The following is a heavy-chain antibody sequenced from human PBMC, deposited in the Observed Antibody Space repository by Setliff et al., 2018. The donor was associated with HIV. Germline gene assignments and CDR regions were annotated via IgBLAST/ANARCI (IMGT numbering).Heavy chain of an antibody. Sequence: GESLKISCAASGFTVSSNYMSWVRQAPGKGLEWVSVIYRGGYTDSADSVKGRFTISRDNSKSTLYLHMNSLRPEDTAVYYCAKENGTMDSSGYYLYSYFDPWGRGTLLTVSS. CDR2: IYRGGYT. CDR3: AKENGTMDSSGYYLYSYFDP. V-gene: IGHV3-66*02. J-gene: IGHJ2*01. CDR1: GFTVSSNY. D-gene: IGHD3-22*01.